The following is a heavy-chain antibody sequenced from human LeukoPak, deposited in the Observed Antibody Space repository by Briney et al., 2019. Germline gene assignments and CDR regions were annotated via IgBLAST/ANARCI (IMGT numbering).Heavy chain of an antibody. CDR3: ARHLATDGGRSLDY. CDR2: FFYSGST. J-gene: IGHJ4*02. Sequence: SETLSLTCTVSGGSIDSSGFYWGWIRQPPGKGLEWIGGFFYSGSTFYNPSLKSRVTISVDTPKSQFSLKLSSVTAPDTAVYYCARHLATDGGRSLDYWGRGTLVTVSS. D-gene: IGHD3-16*01. V-gene: IGHV4-39*01. CDR1: GGSIDSSGFY.